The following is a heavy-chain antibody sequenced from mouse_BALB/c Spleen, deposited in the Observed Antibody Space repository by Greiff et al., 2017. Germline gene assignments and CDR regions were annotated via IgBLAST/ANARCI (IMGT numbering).Heavy chain of an antibody. CDR2: IRNKANGYTT. CDR3: ARDRAVVDHYAMDY. D-gene: IGHD1-1*01. Sequence: EVKLVESGGGLVQPGGSLRLSCATSGFTFTDYYMSWVRQPPGKALEWLGFIRNKANGYTTEYSASVKGRFTISRDNSQSILYLQMNTLRAEDSATYYCARDRAVVDHYAMDYWGQGTSVTVSS. V-gene: IGHV7-3*02. CDR1: GFTFTDYY. J-gene: IGHJ4*01.